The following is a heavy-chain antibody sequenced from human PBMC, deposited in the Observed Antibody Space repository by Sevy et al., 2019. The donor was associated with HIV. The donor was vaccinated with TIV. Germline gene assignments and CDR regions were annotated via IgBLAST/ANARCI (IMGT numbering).Heavy chain of an antibody. J-gene: IGHJ4*01. V-gene: IGHV1-69*13. Sequence: ASVKVSCKASGDTFSSYAISWVRQAPGQGLEWMGGIIPIFGTANYAQKFQGRVTITADESTSTAYMELSSLRSEDTAVYYCASGVGTRGIYYFDYWGHGTLVTVSS. CDR1: GDTFSSYA. D-gene: IGHD1-26*01. CDR2: IIPIFGTA. CDR3: ASGVGTRGIYYFDY.